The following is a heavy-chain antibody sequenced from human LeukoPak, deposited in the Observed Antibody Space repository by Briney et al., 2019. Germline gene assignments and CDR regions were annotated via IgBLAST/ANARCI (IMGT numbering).Heavy chain of an antibody. CDR2: IKGDESAR. Sequence: PGGSLTLSCVASGFTFSTYWMAWVRQAPGKGLEWVANIKGDESARHQADSVKGRFTISRDNTQNSVYLQMSSLRGEDTAVYYCARDVVGSLDYWGQGTLVTVSS. CDR1: GFTFSTYW. J-gene: IGHJ4*02. CDR3: ARDVVGSLDY. D-gene: IGHD1-26*01. V-gene: IGHV3-7*01.